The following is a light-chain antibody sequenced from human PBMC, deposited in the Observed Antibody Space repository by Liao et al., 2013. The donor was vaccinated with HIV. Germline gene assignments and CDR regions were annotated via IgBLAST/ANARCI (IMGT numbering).Light chain of an antibody. CDR3: QVWDSNGDHYV. CDR2: YDT. Sequence: SYELTQPPSVSVAPGQTATITCGGHSIGSKSVHWYQQRPGQAPVVVMYYDTNRPSGIPERFSGSNSGNTATLTISKIEAGDEAEYYCQVWDSNGDHYVFGTGTQVTVL. V-gene: IGLV3-21*01. CDR1: SIGSKS. J-gene: IGLJ1*01.